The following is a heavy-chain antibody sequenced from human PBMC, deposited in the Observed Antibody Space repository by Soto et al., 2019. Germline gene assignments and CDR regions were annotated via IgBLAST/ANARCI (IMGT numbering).Heavy chain of an antibody. CDR2: IYYSGST. CDR3: ARGNGYCSGGSCYPTIQGYYYYYYMDV. Sequence: SETLSLTCTVSGGSISSYYWSWIRQPPGKGLEWIGYIYYSGSTNYNPSLKSRVTISVDTSKNQFSLKLSSVTAADTAVYYCARGNGYCSGGSCYPTIQGYYYYYYMDVWGKGTTVTVSS. CDR1: GGSISSYY. D-gene: IGHD2-15*01. V-gene: IGHV4-59*01. J-gene: IGHJ6*03.